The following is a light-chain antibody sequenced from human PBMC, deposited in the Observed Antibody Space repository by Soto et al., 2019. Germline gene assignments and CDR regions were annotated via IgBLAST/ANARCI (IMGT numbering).Light chain of an antibody. CDR3: LLYLGGGIWV. CDR1: SGPVFTSSY. Sequence: QAVVTQEPSFSVSPGGTVTLTCGLSSGPVFTSSYPNCYQQTPGQAPRTLIFNTNTRSSGVPDRFSGSILGDKAALTITGDQADDDSYYYCLLYLGGGIWVFGGGTKLTVL. J-gene: IGLJ3*02. V-gene: IGLV8-61*01. CDR2: NTN.